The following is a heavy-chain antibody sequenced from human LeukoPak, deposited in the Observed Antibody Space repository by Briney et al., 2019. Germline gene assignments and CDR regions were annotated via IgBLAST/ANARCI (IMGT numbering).Heavy chain of an antibody. CDR2: ISTSGHNT. CDR1: GFAFSTYG. V-gene: IGHV3-23*01. J-gene: IGHJ4*02. CDR3: VKGHTGYFFTIDY. Sequence: GGSLRLSCAASGFAFSTYGMGWVRQAPGKGPEWDAAISTSGHNTYYPDSVKGRFTISRDNSKYTLYLQMNTLSAEDTAVYYCVKGHTGYFFTIDYWGQGTLVTVSS. D-gene: IGHD2/OR15-2a*01.